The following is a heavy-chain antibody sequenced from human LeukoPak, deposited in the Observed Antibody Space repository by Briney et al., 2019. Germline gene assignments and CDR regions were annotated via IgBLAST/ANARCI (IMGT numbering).Heavy chain of an antibody. Sequence: SETLSLTCGVYGGSFSGYYWSWIRQPPGKGLEWIGEINYRGSTNYTPSLKSRVTISVDTSKKQFSLRLSSVTAADTAVYYCARGRTVRGVIKFYYYMDVWGKGTTVTVSS. D-gene: IGHD3-10*01. CDR2: INYRGST. CDR1: GGSFSGYY. CDR3: ARGRTVRGVIKFYYYMDV. J-gene: IGHJ6*03. V-gene: IGHV4-34*01.